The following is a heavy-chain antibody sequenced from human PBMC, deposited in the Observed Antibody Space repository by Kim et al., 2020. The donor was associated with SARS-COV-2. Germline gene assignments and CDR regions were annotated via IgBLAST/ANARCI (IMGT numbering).Heavy chain of an antibody. Sequence: KYYADSVEGRFTISRDNSKNTLYLQMNSLRAEDTAVYYCARTPSYYYGMDVGSQGTTVTVSS. J-gene: IGHJ6*02. V-gene: IGHV3-33*01. CDR2: K. CDR3: ARTPSYYYGMDV.